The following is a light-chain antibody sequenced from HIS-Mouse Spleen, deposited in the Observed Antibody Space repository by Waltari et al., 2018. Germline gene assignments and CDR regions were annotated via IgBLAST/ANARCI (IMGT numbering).Light chain of an antibody. V-gene: IGLV2-23*01. Sequence: QSALTQPASVSGSPGQSITISCTGPSSDVGSYNLFSWYQQHPGKAPKLMIYEGSKRPSGVSNRFSGSKSGNTASLTISGLQAEDEADYYCCSYAGSSTSVVFGGGTKLTVL. J-gene: IGLJ2*01. CDR3: CSYAGSSTSVV. CDR2: EGS. CDR1: SSDVGSYNL.